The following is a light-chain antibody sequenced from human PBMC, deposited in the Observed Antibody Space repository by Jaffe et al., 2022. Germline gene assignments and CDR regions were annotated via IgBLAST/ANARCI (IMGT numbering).Light chain of an antibody. V-gene: IGLV2-23*01. J-gene: IGLJ3*02. CDR2: EGS. Sequence: QSALTQPASVSGSPGQSITISCTGTSSDVGNSNLVSWYQHHPGTAPKLMVYEGSKRPSGVSNRFSGSKSGNTASLTISGLQAEDEADYYCCSFAASSWVFGGGTKLTVL. CDR3: CSFAASSWV. CDR1: SSDVGNSNL.